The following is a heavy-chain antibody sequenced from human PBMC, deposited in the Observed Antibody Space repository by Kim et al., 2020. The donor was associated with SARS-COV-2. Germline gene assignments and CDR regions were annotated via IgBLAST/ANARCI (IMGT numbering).Heavy chain of an antibody. J-gene: IGHJ5*02. CDR1: GYTFSGYY. CDR2: VHPGRSDT. D-gene: IGHD1-26*01. Sequence: ASVNVSCKASGYTFSGYYIHWMRQAPGQGLEWMGWVHPGRSDTFYAQRFQDRVTMTSDTSIDTAYLDLNNLTSDDTAVYYCSKVFRVRSGSYPDSWGQGT. V-gene: IGHV1-2*02. CDR3: SKVFRVRSGSYPDS.